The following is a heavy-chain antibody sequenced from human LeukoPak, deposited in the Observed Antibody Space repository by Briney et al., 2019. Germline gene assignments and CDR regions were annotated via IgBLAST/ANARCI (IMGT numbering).Heavy chain of an antibody. CDR1: GGSISSGGYY. Sequence: PSQTLSLTCTVSGGSISSGGYYWSWIRQHPGKGLEWIGYIYYSGSTYYNPSLKSRVTISVDTSKNQFSLKLSSVTAADTAVYYCGMGGSGPSSVYYYGMDVWGQGTTVTVSS. V-gene: IGHV4-31*03. CDR3: GMGGSGPSSVYYYGMDV. D-gene: IGHD3-10*01. CDR2: IYYSGST. J-gene: IGHJ6*02.